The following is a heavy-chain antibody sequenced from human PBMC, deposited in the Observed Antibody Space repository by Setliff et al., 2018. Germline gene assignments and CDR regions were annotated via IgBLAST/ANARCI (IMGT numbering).Heavy chain of an antibody. D-gene: IGHD3-22*01. V-gene: IGHV4-59*01. Sequence: PSETLSLTCSVSGASISGYYWSWIRQSPAKGLEWIGSLYYGGSTSYNPSLKSRVTMSVDTSKGQFSLKLSSVTAADTALYYCAREGDTSGYYYGGGFDYWGQGIPVTVSS. J-gene: IGHJ4*02. CDR3: AREGDTSGYYYGGGFDY. CDR1: GASISGYY. CDR2: LYYGGST.